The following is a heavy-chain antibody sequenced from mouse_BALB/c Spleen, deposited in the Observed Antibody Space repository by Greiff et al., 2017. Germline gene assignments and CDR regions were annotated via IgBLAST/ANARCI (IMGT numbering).Heavy chain of an antibody. Sequence: EVQLQESGPGLVKPSQSLSLTCTVTGYSITSDYAWNWIRQFPGNKLEWMGYISYSGSTSYNPSLKSRISITRDTSKNQFFLQLNSVTTEDTATYYCARRRPYFDYWGQGTTLTVSS. J-gene: IGHJ2*01. CDR2: ISYSGST. V-gene: IGHV3-2*02. CDR3: ARRRPYFDY. D-gene: IGHD1-2*01. CDR1: GYSITSDYA.